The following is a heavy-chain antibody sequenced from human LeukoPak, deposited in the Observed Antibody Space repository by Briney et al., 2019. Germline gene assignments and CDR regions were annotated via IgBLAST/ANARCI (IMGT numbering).Heavy chain of an antibody. J-gene: IGHJ4*02. CDR3: AREPVGATLGY. CDR1: GFTVSSNY. Sequence: PGGSLRLSCAASGFTVSSNYMSWVRQAPGKGLEWVSVIYSGGSTYYADSVKGRFTISRDNSKNTLYLQMNSLRAEDTAVYYCAREPVGATLGYWGQGTLVTVSS. V-gene: IGHV3-53*01. CDR2: IYSGGST. D-gene: IGHD1-26*01.